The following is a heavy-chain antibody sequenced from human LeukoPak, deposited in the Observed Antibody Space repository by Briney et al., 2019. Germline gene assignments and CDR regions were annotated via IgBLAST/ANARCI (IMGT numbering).Heavy chain of an antibody. CDR1: GGSFSGYY. Sequence: PSETLSLTCAVYGGSFSGYYWSRIRQPPGKGLEWIGEINHSGSTNYNPSLKSRVTISVDTSKNQFSLKLSSVTAADTAVYYCARGRYCSGGSCYQGRNWFDPWGQGTLVTVSS. J-gene: IGHJ5*02. CDR3: ARGRYCSGGSCYQGRNWFDP. D-gene: IGHD2-15*01. V-gene: IGHV4-34*01. CDR2: INHSGST.